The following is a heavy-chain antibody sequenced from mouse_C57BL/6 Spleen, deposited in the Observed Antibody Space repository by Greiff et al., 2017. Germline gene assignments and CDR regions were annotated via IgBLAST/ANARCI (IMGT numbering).Heavy chain of an antibody. CDR2: IDPNSGGT. CDR1: GYTFTSYW. V-gene: IGHV1-72*01. Sequence: QVHVKQPGAELVKPGASVKLSCKASGYTFTSYWMHWVKQRPGRGLEWIGRIDPNSGGTKYNEKFKSKATLTVDKPSSTAYMQLSSLTSEDSAVYYCARGGSFITTVVRDYWGQGTTLTVSS. D-gene: IGHD1-1*01. CDR3: ARGGSFITTVVRDY. J-gene: IGHJ2*01.